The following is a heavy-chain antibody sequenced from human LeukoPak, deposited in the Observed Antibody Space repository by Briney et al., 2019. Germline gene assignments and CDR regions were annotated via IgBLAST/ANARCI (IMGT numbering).Heavy chain of an antibody. V-gene: IGHV3-74*01. Sequence: PGGSLRLSCAASGFTFSSYAMSWVRQAPGKGLVWVSRINTDGSSTSYADSVKGRFTISRDNAKNSLYLQMNSLRAEDTAVYYCASDAPSVEMAHPHNITESRDDYWGQGTLVTVSS. D-gene: IGHD5-24*01. J-gene: IGHJ4*02. CDR2: INTDGSST. CDR1: GFTFSSYA. CDR3: ASDAPSVEMAHPHNITESRDDY.